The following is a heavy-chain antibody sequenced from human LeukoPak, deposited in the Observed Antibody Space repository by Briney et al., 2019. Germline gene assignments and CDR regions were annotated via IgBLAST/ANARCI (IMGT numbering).Heavy chain of an antibody. CDR1: GCSLTELS. CDR3: ATVWGRSSGRFDY. D-gene: IGHD3-22*01. CDR2: LNPEDGET. J-gene: IGHJ4*02. Sequence: EASVQVSCMVSGCSLTELSIHWVRQAPGKGLEWMGGLNPEDGETLYAQNLQGRLTMTEDTSTDTAYMELSSLRSEDTAVYYCATVWGRSSGRFDYCGQGTLVTVSS. V-gene: IGHV1-24*01.